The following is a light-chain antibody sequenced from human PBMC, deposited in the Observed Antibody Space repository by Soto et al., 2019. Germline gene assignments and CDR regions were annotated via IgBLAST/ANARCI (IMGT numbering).Light chain of an antibody. Sequence: EIVMTQSPATLSVSPGERATLSCRASQSVSNKLAWSQHKPGRAPRVRIYDTSTRAAGIPARFSGSGSGTDFTLTISSLEPEDFAVYDCQQRSNWRWTFGQGTKVEIK. J-gene: IGKJ1*01. CDR1: QSVSNK. CDR2: DTS. CDR3: QQRSNWRWT. V-gene: IGKV3-11*01.